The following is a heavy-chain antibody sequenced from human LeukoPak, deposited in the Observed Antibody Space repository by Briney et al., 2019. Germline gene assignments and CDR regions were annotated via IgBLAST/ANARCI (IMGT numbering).Heavy chain of an antibody. J-gene: IGHJ4*02. CDR3: ASAEPRGIIWYPY. V-gene: IGHV4-59*12. CDR1: GGSIGSYY. Sequence: SETLSLTCTVSGGSIGSYYWSWIRQPPGKGLEWIGEIYHSGSTNYNPSLKSRVTMSVDKSKNQFSLNLSSVTAADTAVYYCASAEPRGIIWYPYWGQGTLVTVSS. CDR2: IYHSGST. D-gene: IGHD6-13*01.